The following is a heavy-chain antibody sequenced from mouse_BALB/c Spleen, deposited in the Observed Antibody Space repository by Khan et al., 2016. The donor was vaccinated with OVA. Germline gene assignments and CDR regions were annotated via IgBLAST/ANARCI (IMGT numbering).Heavy chain of an antibody. V-gene: IGHV2-6-5*01. D-gene: IGHD2-1*01. CDR3: AKHLLLYPYYFDY. CDR1: GFSLTDYG. Sequence: VQLQESGPGLVAPSQSLSITCTVSGFSLTDYGVSWIRQPPGKGLEWLGVIWGGGITYYNSALKSRLSISKDNSKSQVFLKMYSLQTDDTSMYYCAKHLLLYPYYFDYWGQGTTLTVSS. J-gene: IGHJ2*01. CDR2: IWGGGIT.